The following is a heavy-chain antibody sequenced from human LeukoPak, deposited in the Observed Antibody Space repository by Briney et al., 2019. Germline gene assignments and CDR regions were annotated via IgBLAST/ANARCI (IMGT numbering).Heavy chain of an antibody. CDR2: IRYDGSNK. J-gene: IGHJ3*02. V-gene: IGHV3-30*02. Sequence: QSGGSLRLSCAASGFTFSSYGMHWVRQAPGKGLEWVAFIRYDGSNKYYADSVKGRFTISADKSISTAYLQWSSLKASDTAMYYCAIGGTTVSPSAFDIWGQGTMVTVSS. D-gene: IGHD4-17*01. CDR3: AIGGTTVSPSAFDI. CDR1: GFTFSSYG.